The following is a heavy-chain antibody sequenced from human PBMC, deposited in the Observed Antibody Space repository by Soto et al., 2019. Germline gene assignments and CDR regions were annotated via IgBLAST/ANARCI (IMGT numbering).Heavy chain of an antibody. V-gene: IGHV3-48*03. CDR2: ISSRDSTV. Sequence: PGGSLRLSCEASGFTFSTYEMNWVRQAPGKGPEWVSYISSRDSTVYYADSVKGRFTISRDNAKNSLYLQMHSLRVEDTAVYYCARVGIVVVTAPPYYHSMDVWGQGTTVTVSS. CDR1: GFTFSTYE. D-gene: IGHD2-21*02. J-gene: IGHJ6*02. CDR3: ARVGIVVVTAPPYYHSMDV.